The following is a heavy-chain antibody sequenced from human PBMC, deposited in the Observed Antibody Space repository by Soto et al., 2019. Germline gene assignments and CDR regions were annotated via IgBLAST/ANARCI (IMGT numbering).Heavy chain of an antibody. CDR1: GGSISSDY. Sequence: PSETLSLTCTVSGGSISSDYWSWIRLPPGKGLEWIGYISYSGSTNYNPSLKSRVTISADTSKSQFSLKLSSVTAADTAVYYCATMGTPATGLYYFDNWGQGTPVTVSS. J-gene: IGHJ4*02. CDR3: ATMGTPATGLYYFDN. V-gene: IGHV4-59*08. D-gene: IGHD1-7*01. CDR2: ISYSGST.